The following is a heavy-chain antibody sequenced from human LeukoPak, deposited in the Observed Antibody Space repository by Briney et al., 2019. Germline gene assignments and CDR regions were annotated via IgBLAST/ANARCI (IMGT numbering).Heavy chain of an antibody. CDR1: GGSFSGYY. D-gene: IGHD5-18*01. Sequence: PSETLSLTCAVYGGSFSGYYWSWIRQPPGKGLEWIGEINHSGSTNYNPSLKSRVTISVDTSKNQFSLKLSSVTAADTAVYYCARVACGYGFVFVGCGFDPWGQGTLVTVSS. CDR3: ARVACGYGFVFVGCGFDP. J-gene: IGHJ5*02. CDR2: INHSGST. V-gene: IGHV4-34*01.